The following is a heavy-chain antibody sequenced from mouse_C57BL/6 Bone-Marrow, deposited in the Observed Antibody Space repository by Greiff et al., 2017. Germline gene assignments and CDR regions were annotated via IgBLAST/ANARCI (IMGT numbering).Heavy chain of an antibody. V-gene: IGHV1-61*01. J-gene: IGHJ2*01. CDR3: ARSTY. Sequence: VKLQESRAELVRPGSSVKLSCKASGYTFTSYWMDWVKQRPGQGLEWIGNIYPSDSETHYNQKFKDKATLTVDKSSSTAYMQLSSLTSEDSAVYYCARSTYWGQGTTLTVSS. CDR2: IYPSDSET. CDR1: GYTFTSYW.